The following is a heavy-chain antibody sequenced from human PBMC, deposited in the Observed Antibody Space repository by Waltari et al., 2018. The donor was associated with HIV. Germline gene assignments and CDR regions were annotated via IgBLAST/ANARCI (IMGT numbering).Heavy chain of an antibody. J-gene: IGHJ4*02. V-gene: IGHV4-61*01. CDR1: SGSVNSGSYY. D-gene: IGHD1-26*01. CDR2: IYHSGNT. CDR3: ARETRGEWEPGDYFDS. Sequence: QVQLQESGPGLVKASETLSLTCTVSSGSVNSGSYYWSWIRQSPGKGLEWIGYIYHSGNTKYRPSLRSRIFMSIDTSKNQFSLRLTSVTAADTAIYYCARETRGEWEPGDYFDSWGQGILVTVSS.